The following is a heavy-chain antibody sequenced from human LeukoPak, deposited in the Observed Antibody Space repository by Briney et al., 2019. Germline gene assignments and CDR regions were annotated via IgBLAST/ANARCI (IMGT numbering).Heavy chain of an antibody. J-gene: IGHJ4*02. Sequence: SGGSLRLSCAASGFTFSSYSMNWVRQAPGKGLERVSYISSSSSTIYYADSVKGQFTISRDNAKNSLYLQMNSLRAEDTAVYYCARVVMYYDFWSGTDYWGQGTLVTVSS. CDR3: ARVVMYYDFWSGTDY. D-gene: IGHD3-3*01. V-gene: IGHV3-48*01. CDR1: GFTFSSYS. CDR2: ISSSSSTI.